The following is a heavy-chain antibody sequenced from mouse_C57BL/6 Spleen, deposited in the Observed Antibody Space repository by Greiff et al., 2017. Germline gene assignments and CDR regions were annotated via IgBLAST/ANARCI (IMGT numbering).Heavy chain of an antibody. D-gene: IGHD2-5*01. V-gene: IGHV1-59*01. CDR3: ARREISNTWFAY. CDR2: IDPSDSYT. CDR1: GYTFTSYW. J-gene: IGHJ3*01. Sequence: QVQLQQPGAEMVRPGTSVKLSCKASGYTFTSYWMHWVKQRPGQGLEWIGVIDPSDSYTNYNQKFKGKATLTVDTSSSTAYMQLSSLTSEDSAVYYCARREISNTWFAYWGQGTLVTVSA.